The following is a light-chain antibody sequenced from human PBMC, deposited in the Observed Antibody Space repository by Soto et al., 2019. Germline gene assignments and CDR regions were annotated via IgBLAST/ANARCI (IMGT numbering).Light chain of an antibody. CDR3: QSYDSSLSGNVV. CDR2: GHI. J-gene: IGLJ2*01. V-gene: IGLV1-40*01. CDR1: SSNIGAGYD. Sequence: QLVLTQPPSVSGAPGQRVTISCTGTSSNIGAGYDVHWYQQLPGTAPKLLIYGHINRPSGVPDRFSGSKSGTSASLAITGLQAEDEADYYCQSYDSSLSGNVVFGGGTQLTVL.